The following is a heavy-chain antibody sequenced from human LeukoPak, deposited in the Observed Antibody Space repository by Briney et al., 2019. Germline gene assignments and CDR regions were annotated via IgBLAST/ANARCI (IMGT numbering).Heavy chain of an antibody. D-gene: IGHD4-17*01. CDR3: ARDLLPHDYGDPGSFDP. Sequence: ASVKVSCKASGYTFTSYYMHWVRQAPGQGLEWMGIINPSGGSTSYAQKFQGRVTMTRDMSTSTVYMELSSLRSEDTAVYYCARDLLPHDYGDPGSFDPWGQGTLVTVSS. V-gene: IGHV1-46*01. CDR1: GYTFTSYY. CDR2: INPSGGST. J-gene: IGHJ5*02.